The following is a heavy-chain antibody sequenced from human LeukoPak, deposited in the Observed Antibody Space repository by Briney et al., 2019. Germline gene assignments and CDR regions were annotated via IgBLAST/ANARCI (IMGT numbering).Heavy chain of an antibody. CDR2: ISSLGNI. V-gene: IGHV3-21*01. CDR3: ARGPYYYDGGGPFDP. Sequence: PGGSLRLSCAASGFSFSSYSMIRVRQAPQKGLEWVSSISSLGNIYYADSMKGRFTISRDNAKNSLFLQMNSLRAEDTAVYYCARGPYYYDGGGPFDPWGLGTLVTVSS. J-gene: IGHJ5*02. D-gene: IGHD3-22*01. CDR1: GFSFSSYS.